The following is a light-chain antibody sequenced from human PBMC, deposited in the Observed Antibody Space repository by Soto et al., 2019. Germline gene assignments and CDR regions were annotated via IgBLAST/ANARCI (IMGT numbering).Light chain of an antibody. CDR2: DSS. CDR3: LQRSAWPWT. J-gene: IGKJ1*01. V-gene: IGKV3-11*01. CDR1: QSITGY. Sequence: EIVLTQSPATLSLSPGERATLACRASQSITGYLAWYQQKSGQAPRRLIYDSSNRATGIPARFSGSGSGTDFTLTISSLEPEDFAVYYCLQRSAWPWTFGQGTKVEI.